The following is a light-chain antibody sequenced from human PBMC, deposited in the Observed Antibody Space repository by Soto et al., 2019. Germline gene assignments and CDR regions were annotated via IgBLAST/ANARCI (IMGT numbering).Light chain of an antibody. Sequence: SAPSHPPSASRSPGEALTISFTGTKSYIGVYDFVSWYQHLTGKAPRLIIYEVFQRPSGVPDRFSGSKSGNTASLTVSGLQAADEADYFCKSYAGSNTYVFASWNKVPVL. CDR1: KSYIGVYDF. J-gene: IGLJ1*01. CDR3: KSYAGSNTYV. CDR2: EVF. V-gene: IGLV2-8*01.